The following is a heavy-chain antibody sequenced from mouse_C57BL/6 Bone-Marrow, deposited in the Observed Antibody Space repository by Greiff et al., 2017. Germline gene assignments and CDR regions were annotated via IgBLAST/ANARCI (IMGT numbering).Heavy chain of an antibody. Sequence: VQLQQSGAELARPGASVKLSCKASGYTFTSYGISWVKQRTGQGLEWIGEIYPRSGNTYYNAKFKGKATLTADKSSSTAYIELRSLTSEDSAVXFCAKDSSGYGWFADWGQGTLVTVSA. CDR3: AKDSSGYGWFAD. J-gene: IGHJ3*01. V-gene: IGHV1-81*01. CDR2: IYPRSGNT. CDR1: GYTFTSYG. D-gene: IGHD3-2*02.